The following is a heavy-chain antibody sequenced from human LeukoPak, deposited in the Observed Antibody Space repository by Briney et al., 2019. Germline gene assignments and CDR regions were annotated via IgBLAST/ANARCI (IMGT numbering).Heavy chain of an antibody. V-gene: IGHV3-7*01. CDR2: IKQDGSEK. CDR3: ARDYGSGSYYSYFDY. Sequence: GGSLRLSCAASGFTFSSYWMSWVRQAPGKGLEWVANIKQDGSEKYYVDSVKGRFTISRDNAKNTLYLQMNSLRAEDTAVYYCARDYGSGSYYSYFDYWGQGTLVTVSS. J-gene: IGHJ4*02. D-gene: IGHD3-10*01. CDR1: GFTFSSYW.